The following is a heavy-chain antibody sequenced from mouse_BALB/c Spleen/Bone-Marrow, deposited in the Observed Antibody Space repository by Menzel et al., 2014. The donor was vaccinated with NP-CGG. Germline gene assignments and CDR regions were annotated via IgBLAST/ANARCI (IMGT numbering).Heavy chain of an antibody. D-gene: IGHD2-1*01. CDR1: GFSLTSYG. V-gene: IGHV2-9*02. Sequence: VQRVESGPGLVALSQSLSITCTVSGFSLTSYGVHWVRQPPGKGLEWLGVIWAGGSTNYNSALMSRLSISKDSSKSQVFLKMNSLQTDDTAMYYCARDENYYGNYGTMDYWGQGTSVTVSS. CDR3: ARDENYYGNYGTMDY. CDR2: IWAGGST. J-gene: IGHJ4*01.